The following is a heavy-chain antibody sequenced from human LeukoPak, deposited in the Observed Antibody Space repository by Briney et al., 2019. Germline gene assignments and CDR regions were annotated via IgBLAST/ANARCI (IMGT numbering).Heavy chain of an antibody. D-gene: IGHD3-22*01. CDR2: IWYDGSNK. V-gene: IGHV3-33*01. CDR3: ARSEAPYYDSSGWDFDY. Sequence: GGSLRLSCAASGFTFSSYGMHWVRQAPGKGLEWVAVIWYDGSNKYYADSVKGRFTISRDNSKNTLYLQMNSLRAEDTAVYYCARSEAPYYDSSGWDFDYWGQGTLVTVSS. J-gene: IGHJ4*02. CDR1: GFTFSSYG.